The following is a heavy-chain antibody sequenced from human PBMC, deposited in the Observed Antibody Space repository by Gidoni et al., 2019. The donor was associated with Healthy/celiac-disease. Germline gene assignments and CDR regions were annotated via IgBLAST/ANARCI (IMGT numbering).Heavy chain of an antibody. Sequence: RLSCAASGFTFSSYSMNWVRQAPGKGLEWGSYISSSSSTIYYADSVKGRFTISRDNAKNSLYLQMNSLRAEDTAVYYCARDLRYSGYEFDYWGQGTLVTVSS. CDR2: ISSSSSTI. CDR1: GFTFSSYS. V-gene: IGHV3-48*01. D-gene: IGHD5-12*01. CDR3: ARDLRYSGYEFDY. J-gene: IGHJ4*02.